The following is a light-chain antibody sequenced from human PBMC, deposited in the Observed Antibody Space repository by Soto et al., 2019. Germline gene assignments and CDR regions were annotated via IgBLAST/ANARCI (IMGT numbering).Light chain of an antibody. CDR1: QSISSW. J-gene: IGKJ1*01. CDR2: HAS. V-gene: IGKV1-5*01. Sequence: DIQMTQSPSTLSASVGDRVTITCRASQSISSWLAWYRQKPGEAPKLLIYHASNLETGVPSRFSGSGSGTEFTLTISSLQPDDFATYYCQQYKAYSWTFGPGTKMEI. CDR3: QQYKAYSWT.